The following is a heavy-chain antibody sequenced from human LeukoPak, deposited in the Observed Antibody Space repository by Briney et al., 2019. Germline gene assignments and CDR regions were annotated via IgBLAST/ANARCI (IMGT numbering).Heavy chain of an antibody. V-gene: IGHV4-59*01. CDR2: IYYSGNT. CDR1: GGSFSGYY. CDR3: ARDKGEYYDSSGYLDY. D-gene: IGHD3-22*01. Sequence: SETLSLTCAVYGGSFSGYYWSWIRQPPGKGLEWIGYIYYSGNTNYNPSLKGRVTISVDTSKNQFSLKLSSVTAADTAMYYCARDKGEYYDSSGYLDYWGQGTLVTVSS. J-gene: IGHJ4*02.